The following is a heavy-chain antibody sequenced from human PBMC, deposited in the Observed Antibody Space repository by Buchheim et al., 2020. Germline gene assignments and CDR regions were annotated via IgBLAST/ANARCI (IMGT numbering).Heavy chain of an antibody. V-gene: IGHV4-59*01. Sequence: QVQLQESGPGLVKPSETLSLTCTVSGGSIRSYYWSWIRQPPGKGLEWIWLNHYRGSTNYNPSLKSPLTKSLDHSNKPLPLKLSSVTTADTAVYYCARGSTGTTELDYWGQGTL. D-gene: IGHD1-7*01. J-gene: IGHJ4*02. CDR1: GGSIRSYY. CDR2: NHYRGST. CDR3: ARGSTGTTELDY.